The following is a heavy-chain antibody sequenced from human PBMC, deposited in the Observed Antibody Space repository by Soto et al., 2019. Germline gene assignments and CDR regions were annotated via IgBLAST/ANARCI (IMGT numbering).Heavy chain of an antibody. CDR1: GGSISSGDYY. J-gene: IGHJ5*02. D-gene: IGHD2-15*01. CDR2: IYYSGST. V-gene: IGHV4-30-4*01. CDR3: ARSKVAFNWFDP. Sequence: SETLSLTCTVSGGSISSGDYYWSWIRQPPGKGLEWIGYIYYSGSTYYNPSLKSRVTISVDTSKNQFSLKLSSVTAADTAVYYCARSKVAFNWFDPWGQGTLVTVSS.